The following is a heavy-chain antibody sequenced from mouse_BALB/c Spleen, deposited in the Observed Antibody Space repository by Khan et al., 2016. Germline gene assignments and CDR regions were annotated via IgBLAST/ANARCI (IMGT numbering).Heavy chain of an antibody. D-gene: IGHD1-1*01. CDR2: ITSYNGAT. CDR1: GYSFTGYY. J-gene: IGHJ3*01. CDR3: ASPYDNSYVGFAY. V-gene: IGHV1S34*01. Sequence: LVKTGASVKISCKASGYSFTGYYMHWVKQSHGKSLEWIGYITSYNGATSYNQTFKGKATFTVDTSSSTAYMPFNSLTSEDSAVYYCASPYDNSYVGFAYWSQGTLVTVSA.